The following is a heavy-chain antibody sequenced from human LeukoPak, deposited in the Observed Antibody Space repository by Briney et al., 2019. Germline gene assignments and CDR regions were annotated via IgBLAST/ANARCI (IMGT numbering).Heavy chain of an antibody. CDR1: GFTFSSYA. J-gene: IGHJ5*02. Sequence: GGSLRLSCAASGFTFSSYAMSWVRQAPGKGLEWVSAISGSGGSTYYADSVKGRFTISRGNSKNTLYLQMNSLRAEDTAVYYCAKYLRVSPGIQLWSSGWFDPWGQGTLVTVSS. D-gene: IGHD5-18*01. CDR3: AKYLRVSPGIQLWSSGWFDP. V-gene: IGHV3-23*01. CDR2: ISGSGGST.